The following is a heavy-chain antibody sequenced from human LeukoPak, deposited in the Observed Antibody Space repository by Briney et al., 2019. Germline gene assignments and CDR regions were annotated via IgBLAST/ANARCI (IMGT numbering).Heavy chain of an antibody. J-gene: IGHJ4*02. CDR3: ARGSYGPDY. CDR2: IKQDGSEK. D-gene: IGHD5-18*01. CDR1: GFTFSSYW. Sequence: PGGSLRLSCATSGFTFSSYWMSWVRQAPGKGLEGVANIKQDGSEKYYVDSVKGRFTISRDNAKNSLYLQMNSLRAEDPAVYYCARGSYGPDYWGQGTLVTVSS. V-gene: IGHV3-7*04.